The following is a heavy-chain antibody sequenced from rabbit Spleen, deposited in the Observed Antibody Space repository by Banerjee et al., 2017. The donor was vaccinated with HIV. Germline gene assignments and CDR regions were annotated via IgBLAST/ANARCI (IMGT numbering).Heavy chain of an antibody. CDR2: IDPVFVIT. Sequence: HLKESGGGLVQPGGALKLSCTASGFTLSSYYMNWVRQAPGKGLEWIGYIDPVFVITYYANWVSGRFSIARENAQNTVFLQMTSLTAADTATYFCARDGAGGSYFALWGPGTLVTVS. CDR1: GFTLSSYY. CDR3: ARDGAGGSYFAL. J-gene: IGHJ6*01. D-gene: IGHD8-1*01. V-gene: IGHV1S7*01.